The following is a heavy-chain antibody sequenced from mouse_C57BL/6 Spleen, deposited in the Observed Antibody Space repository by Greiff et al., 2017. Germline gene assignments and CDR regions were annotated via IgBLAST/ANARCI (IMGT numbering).Heavy chain of an antibody. CDR3: AREGELGQRGYYFDY. D-gene: IGHD4-1*01. CDR2: INYDGSST. Sequence: EVKVVESEGGLVQPGSSMKLSCTASGFTFSDYYMAWVRQVPEKGLEWVANINYDGSSTYYLDSLKSRFIISRDNAKNILYLQMSSLKSEDTATYYCAREGELGQRGYYFDYWGQGTTLTVSS. CDR1: GFTFSDYY. V-gene: IGHV5-16*01. J-gene: IGHJ2*01.